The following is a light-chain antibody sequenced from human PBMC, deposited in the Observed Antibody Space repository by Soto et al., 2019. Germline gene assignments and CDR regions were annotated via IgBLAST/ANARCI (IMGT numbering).Light chain of an antibody. CDR2: KAS. J-gene: IGKJ1*01. V-gene: IGKV1-5*03. CDR1: QSISSW. CDR3: QQYNSYSPWT. Sequence: IQMNQSASTLSAYVGDRVTITCRASQSISSWLAWYQQKPGKAPKLLIYKASSLESGVPSRFSGSGSGTEFTLTISSLQPDDFATYYCQQYNSYSPWTFGQGTK.